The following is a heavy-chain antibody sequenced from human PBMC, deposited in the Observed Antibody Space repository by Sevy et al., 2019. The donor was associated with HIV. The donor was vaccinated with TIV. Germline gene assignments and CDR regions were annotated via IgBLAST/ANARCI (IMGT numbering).Heavy chain of an antibody. CDR2: ISYDGSNK. Sequence: GGSLRLSCAASGFTFSSYAMHWVRQAPGKGLEWVAVISYDGSNKYYADSVKGRFTISRDNSKNTLYLQMNSLRAEDTAAYYCARGEDYGDYVSAFDIWGQGTMVTVSS. CDR3: ARGEDYGDYVSAFDI. D-gene: IGHD4-17*01. CDR1: GFTFSSYA. V-gene: IGHV3-30-3*01. J-gene: IGHJ3*02.